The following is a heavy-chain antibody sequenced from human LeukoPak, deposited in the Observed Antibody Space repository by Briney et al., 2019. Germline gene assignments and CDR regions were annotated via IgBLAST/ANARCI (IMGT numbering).Heavy chain of an antibody. J-gene: IGHJ5*02. CDR1: GYTFTGYY. CDR3: ARRWLQNERGKNWFDP. V-gene: IGHV1-2*02. D-gene: IGHD5-24*01. Sequence: ASVKVSCKASGYTFTGYYMHWVRQAPGQGLEWMGWINPNSGGTNYAQKFQGRVTMTRDTSISTAYMELSRLRSDDTAVYYCARRWLQNERGKNWFDPWGQGTLVTVSS. CDR2: INPNSGGT.